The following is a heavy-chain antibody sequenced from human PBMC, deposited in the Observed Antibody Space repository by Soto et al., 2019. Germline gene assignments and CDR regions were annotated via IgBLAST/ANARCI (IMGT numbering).Heavy chain of an antibody. D-gene: IGHD3-10*01. V-gene: IGHV1-3*01. CDR2: INAGNGNT. CDR1: GYTFTSYA. J-gene: IGHJ4*02. Sequence: ASVKVSCKASGYTFTSYAMHWVRQAPGQRLEWMGWINAGNGNTKYSQKFQGRVTITRDTSASTAYMELSSLRSEDTAVYYCARVTDYYLYYFDYWGQGTLVTVSS. CDR3: ARVTDYYLYYFDY.